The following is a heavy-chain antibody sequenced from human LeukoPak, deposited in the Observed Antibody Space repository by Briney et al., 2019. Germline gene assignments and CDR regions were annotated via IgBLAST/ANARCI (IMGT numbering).Heavy chain of an antibody. CDR3: ARGREQWPRGPFDY. D-gene: IGHD6-19*01. J-gene: IGHJ4*02. V-gene: IGHV4-34*01. Sequence: SETLSLTCAVYGGSLSGYYWSWIRQPPGKGLEWIGEINHSGSTNYNPSLKSRVTISVDTSKNQFSLKLSSVTAADTAVYYCARGREQWPRGPFDYWGQGTLVTVSS. CDR2: INHSGST. CDR1: GGSLSGYY.